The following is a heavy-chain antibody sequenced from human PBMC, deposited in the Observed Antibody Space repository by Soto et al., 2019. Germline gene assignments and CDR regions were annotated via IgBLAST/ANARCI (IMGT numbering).Heavy chain of an antibody. V-gene: IGHV4-34*01. CDR2: INHSGST. CDR3: ARGIVRYFDWLSPNPKNWFDP. Sequence: QVQLQQWGAGLLKPSETLSLTCAVYGGSFSGYYWSWIRQPPGKGLGWIGEINHSGSTNYNPSLKSRVTISVDTSKNQFSLKLSSVTAADTAVYYCARGIVRYFDWLSPNPKNWFDPWGQGTLVTVSS. J-gene: IGHJ5*02. CDR1: GGSFSGYY. D-gene: IGHD3-9*01.